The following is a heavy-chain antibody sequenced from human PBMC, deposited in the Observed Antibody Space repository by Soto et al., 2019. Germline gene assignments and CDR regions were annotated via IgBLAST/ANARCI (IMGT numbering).Heavy chain of an antibody. Sequence: QVQLQESGPGLVKPSETLSLTCTVSGGSVSSDTHYWGWVRQPPGKRLEWIGFFYSSGSTNYNPSLKSRVTMSVDTSKNQFSLKLRSVIVADTAVYHCARFVRSCSGTTCYTRADVWGQGTTVTVSS. V-gene: IGHV4-61*01. CDR3: ARFVRSCSGTTCYTRADV. CDR2: FYSSGST. CDR1: GGSVSSDTHY. J-gene: IGHJ6*02. D-gene: IGHD2-2*02.